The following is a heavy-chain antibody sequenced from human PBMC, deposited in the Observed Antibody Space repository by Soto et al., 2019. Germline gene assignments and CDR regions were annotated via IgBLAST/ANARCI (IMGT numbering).Heavy chain of an antibody. Sequence: GGSLRLSCAASGFTFSSYAMTWIRQAPGKGLDWVSAISGSGARTYYADSVKGRFTISRDNSKNTLYLQMSSLRAEDTAVYYCAKDPYRAQYYYGMDVWGQGITVTVSS. J-gene: IGHJ6*02. CDR3: AKDPYRAQYYYGMDV. V-gene: IGHV3-23*01. CDR2: ISGSGART. D-gene: IGHD4-4*01. CDR1: GFTFSSYA.